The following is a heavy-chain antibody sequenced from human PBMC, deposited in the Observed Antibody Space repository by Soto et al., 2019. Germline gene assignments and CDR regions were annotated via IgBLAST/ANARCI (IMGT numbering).Heavy chain of an antibody. D-gene: IGHD4-4*01. CDR3: SSTSGDYRNWFDP. CDR1: GYSFTDYY. J-gene: IGHJ5*02. CDR2: ITPSGGGT. Sequence: ASVKVSCKASGYSFTDYYIHWVRQAPGQGLDWIGGITPSGGGTVYAQKFPGRATLTRDASMTTAYIDPTRLTSDDTALYYCSSTSGDYRNWFDPWGQGTLVTVSS. V-gene: IGHV1-2*02.